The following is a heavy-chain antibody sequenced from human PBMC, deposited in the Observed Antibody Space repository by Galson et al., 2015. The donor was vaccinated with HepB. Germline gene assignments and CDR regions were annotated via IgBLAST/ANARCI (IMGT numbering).Heavy chain of an antibody. CDR2: ISTYNGNT. CDR1: GYTFTSYG. J-gene: IGHJ4*02. D-gene: IGHD3-22*01. V-gene: IGHV1-18*01. Sequence: SCKASGYTFTSYGISWVRQAPGQGLEWMGWISTYNGNTNYAQKLQGRVTMTTDTSTSTAYMELRSLRSDDTAVYSCARAGIYDSTTSLDYWGQGTLVTVSS. CDR3: ARAGIYDSTTSLDY.